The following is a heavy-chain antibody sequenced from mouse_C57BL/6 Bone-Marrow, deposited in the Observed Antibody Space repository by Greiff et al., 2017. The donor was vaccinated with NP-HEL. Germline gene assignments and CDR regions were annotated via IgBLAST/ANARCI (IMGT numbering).Heavy chain of an antibody. J-gene: IGHJ4*01. Sequence: EVNLVESGGGLVQPGGSLKLSCAASGFTFSDYYMYWVRQTPEKRLEWVAYISNGGGSTYYPDTVKGRFTISRDNAKNTLYLQMSRLKSEDTAMYYCASGWLLPYYYAMDYWGQGTSVTVSS. CDR3: ASGWLLPYYYAMDY. CDR2: ISNGGGST. CDR1: GFTFSDYY. V-gene: IGHV5-12*01. D-gene: IGHD2-3*01.